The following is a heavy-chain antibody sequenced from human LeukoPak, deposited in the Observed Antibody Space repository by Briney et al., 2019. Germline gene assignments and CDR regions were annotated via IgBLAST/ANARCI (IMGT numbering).Heavy chain of an antibody. J-gene: IGHJ3*02. V-gene: IGHV1-69*04. CDR2: IIPILGIA. Sequence: GASVKVSCKASGGTFSSYAISWVRQAPGQGLEWMGRIIPILGIANYAQKFQGRVTITADKSTSTAYMELSSLRSEDTAVYYCASWGLHDYGGEDAFDIWGQGTMVTVSS. CDR1: GGTFSSYA. CDR3: ASWGLHDYGGEDAFDI. D-gene: IGHD4-23*01.